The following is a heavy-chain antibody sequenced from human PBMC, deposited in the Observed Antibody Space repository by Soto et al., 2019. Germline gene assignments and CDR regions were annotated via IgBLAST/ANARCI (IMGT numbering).Heavy chain of an antibody. CDR2: INSDGSST. CDR1: GFTFSSYW. CDR3: AREPGHGDYYFDY. J-gene: IGHJ4*02. Sequence: EVQLVESGGGLVQPGGSLRLSCAASGFTFSSYWMHWVRQAPGKGLVWVSRINSDGSSTSYAYSVKGRFTISRDNAKNTLYLQMNSLRAEDTAVYYCAREPGHGDYYFDYWGQGTLVTVSS. D-gene: IGHD4-17*01. V-gene: IGHV3-74*01.